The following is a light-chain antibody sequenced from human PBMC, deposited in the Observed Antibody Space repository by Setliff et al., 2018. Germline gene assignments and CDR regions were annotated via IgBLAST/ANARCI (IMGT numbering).Light chain of an antibody. CDR1: SSDVGDYNY. CDR2: EVT. Sequence: QSALAQPASVSGSPGQSITISCTGTSSDVGDYNYVSRYQQHPGKAPKLIISEVTERPSGVPDRFSGSKSGNTASLTVSGLQAEDEADYYCSSYAGSDNYVFGTGTKVTVL. V-gene: IGLV2-8*01. CDR3: SSYAGSDNYV. J-gene: IGLJ1*01.